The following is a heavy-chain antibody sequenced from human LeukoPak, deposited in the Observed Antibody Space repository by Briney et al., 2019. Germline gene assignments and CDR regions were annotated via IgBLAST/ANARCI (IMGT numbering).Heavy chain of an antibody. D-gene: IGHD2-2*01. CDR2: FDPEDGET. V-gene: IGHV1-24*01. CDR3: ARGACSGTSCCSAFDPGYGMDV. CDR1: GYTLTELS. J-gene: IGHJ6*02. Sequence: GASVTVSCTVSGYTLTELSMHWVRQAPGKGLEWMGGFDPEDGETIYAQKFQGRVTITEDTSTDTAYMELSSLRSEDTAVYCCARGACSGTSCCSAFDPGYGMDVWGQGTTVTVSS.